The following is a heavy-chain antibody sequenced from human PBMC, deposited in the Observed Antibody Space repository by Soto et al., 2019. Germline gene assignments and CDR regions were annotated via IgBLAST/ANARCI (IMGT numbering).Heavy chain of an antibody. Sequence: ASVKVSCKASGYTFINYGISWVRQAPGQGLEWMGWISGYNGNTNYAQNIQGRVTMTTDTSTSTAYMELRSLRSDDTAVYYCARDEVPAAKWLDSWGQGTLVTVSS. V-gene: IGHV1-18*01. D-gene: IGHD2-2*01. CDR2: ISGYNGNT. CDR3: ARDEVPAAKWLDS. CDR1: GYTFINYG. J-gene: IGHJ5*01.